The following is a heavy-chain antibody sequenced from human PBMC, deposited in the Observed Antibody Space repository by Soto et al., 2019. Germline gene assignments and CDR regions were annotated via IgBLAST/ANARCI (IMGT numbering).Heavy chain of an antibody. D-gene: IGHD5-18*01. Sequence: PSETLSLTCTVSGGSVSSGSYYWSWIRQPPGKGLEWIGYIYYSGSTNYKPSLKSRVTISVDTSKNQFSLKLSSVTAADTALYYCARTGYGDHFDYWGRGTLVTVSS. CDR2: IYYSGST. CDR1: GGSVSSGSYY. CDR3: ARTGYGDHFDY. J-gene: IGHJ4*02. V-gene: IGHV4-61*01.